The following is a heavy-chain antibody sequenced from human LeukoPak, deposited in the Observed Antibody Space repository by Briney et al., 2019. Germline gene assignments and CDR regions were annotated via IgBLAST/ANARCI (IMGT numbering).Heavy chain of an antibody. CDR3: ARGERLGPDI. D-gene: IGHD3-16*01. V-gene: IGHV4-61*02. Sequence: SETLSLTCTVSGGSISSGSYYWSWIRQPAGKGLEWIGRIHTSGSANYNPSLKSRFTISVDTSKNHFSLNLRSVTAADTAVYYCARGERLGPDIWGQGTIVTVSS. CDR1: GGSISSGSYY. CDR2: IHTSGSA. J-gene: IGHJ3*02.